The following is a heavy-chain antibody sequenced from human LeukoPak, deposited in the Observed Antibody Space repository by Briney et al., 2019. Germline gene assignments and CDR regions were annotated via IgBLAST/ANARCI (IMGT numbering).Heavy chain of an antibody. V-gene: IGHV3-13*01. CDR1: GFTFSNYD. CDR3: ARGFVCSSTSCRWGEAFDI. CDR2: IGTVGDT. Sequence: GGSLRLSCAASGFTFSNYDMHWVRQATGKGLEWVSTIGTVGDTYYPGSVKGRFTISRENAKNSLYLQMNSLRAGDTAVYYCARGFVCSSTSCRWGEAFDIWGQGTMVTVSS. J-gene: IGHJ3*02. D-gene: IGHD2-2*01.